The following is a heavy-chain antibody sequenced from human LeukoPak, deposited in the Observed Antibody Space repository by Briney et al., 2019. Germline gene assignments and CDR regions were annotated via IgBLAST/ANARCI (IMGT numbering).Heavy chain of an antibody. D-gene: IGHD5-18*01. Sequence: GGSLRLSCAASGFTFSSYWMSWVRQAPGKGLEWVANTKQDGSEKYYVDSVKGRFTISRDNSKNTLYLQMNSLRAEDTAVYYCARDWDTAMVTGTEGNWFDPWGQGTLVTVSS. CDR3: ARDWDTAMVTGTEGNWFDP. CDR1: GFTFSSYW. CDR2: TKQDGSEK. V-gene: IGHV3-7*01. J-gene: IGHJ5*02.